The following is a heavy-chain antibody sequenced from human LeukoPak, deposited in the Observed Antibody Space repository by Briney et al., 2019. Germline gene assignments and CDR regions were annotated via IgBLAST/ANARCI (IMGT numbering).Heavy chain of an antibody. CDR3: ARVLTGFWSGGYFDY. V-gene: IGHV4-59*01. CDR2: IYYSGST. D-gene: IGHD3-3*01. J-gene: IGHJ4*02. CDR1: GGSISSYY. Sequence: SETLSLTCTVSGGSISSYYWSWIRQPPGEGREWVGYIYYSGSTNYNPSLKSRVTISVDTSKNQFSLKLSSVTAADTAVYYCARVLTGFWSGGYFDYWGQGTLVTVSS.